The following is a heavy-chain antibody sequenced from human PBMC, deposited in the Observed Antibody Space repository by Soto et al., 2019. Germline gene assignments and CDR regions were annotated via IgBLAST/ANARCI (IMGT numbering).Heavy chain of an antibody. CDR2: ISAYNGNK. CDR3: ARDLGQQLVDY. D-gene: IGHD6-13*01. Sequence: GASVKVSCKASGYSFTSYGISWVRQAPGQGLEWMGWISAYNGNKKYAQKLQGRVTMTTDTSTSTAYMELRSLRSDDTAVYYCARDLGQQLVDYWGQRTLVTVSS. CDR1: GYSFTSYG. J-gene: IGHJ4*02. V-gene: IGHV1-18*01.